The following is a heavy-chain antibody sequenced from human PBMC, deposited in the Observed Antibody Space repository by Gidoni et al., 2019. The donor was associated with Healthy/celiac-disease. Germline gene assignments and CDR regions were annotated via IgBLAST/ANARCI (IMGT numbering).Heavy chain of an antibody. J-gene: IGHJ4*02. Sequence: EVQLVESGGGLVKPGGSLRLSCAASGFTFSNAGMGWVRQASGKGLEWVGRIKSKTDGGTTDYAAPVKGRFTISRDDSKNTLYLQMNSLKTEDTAVYYCTTDQWVFAIAARPDYWGQGTLVTVSS. CDR3: TTDQWVFAIAARPDY. CDR2: IKSKTDGGTT. CDR1: GFTFSNAG. V-gene: IGHV3-15*01. D-gene: IGHD6-6*01.